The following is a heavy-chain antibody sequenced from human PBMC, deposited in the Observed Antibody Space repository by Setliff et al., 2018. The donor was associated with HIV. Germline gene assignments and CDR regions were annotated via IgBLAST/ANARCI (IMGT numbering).Heavy chain of an antibody. D-gene: IGHD3-9*01. CDR1: GFTSSNAW. CDR3: VGHYYDPLTGYYVWFFDV. J-gene: IGHJ2*01. V-gene: IGHV3-15*05. Sequence: PGGSLRLSCAASGFTSSNAWMSWVRQSPRKGLEWLARIKSKSDGGTTSYAAPVKDRFTISRDDSRNTLYLQMNSMKSDDTATYYCVGHYYDPLTGYYVWFFDVWGRGTLVTVSS. CDR2: IKSKSDGGTT.